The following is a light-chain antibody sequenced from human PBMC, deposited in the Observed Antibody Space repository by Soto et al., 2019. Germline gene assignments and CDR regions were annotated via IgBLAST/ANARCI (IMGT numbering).Light chain of an antibody. CDR3: SSYKFSTTLRV. J-gene: IGLJ3*02. Sequence: QSALTQPASVSGSPGQSITISCTGTSSDVGSYNLVSWYQQHPGKAPKLLIYEETKRPSGVSNRFSGSKFGNAASLTISDLQAEDEALYYCSSYKFSTTLRVFGGGTKLTVL. V-gene: IGLV2-14*02. CDR2: EET. CDR1: SSDVGSYNL.